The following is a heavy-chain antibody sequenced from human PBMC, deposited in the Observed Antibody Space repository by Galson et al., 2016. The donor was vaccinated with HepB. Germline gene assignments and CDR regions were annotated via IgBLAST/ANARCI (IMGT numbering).Heavy chain of an antibody. V-gene: IGHV3-23*01. CDR2: VSASGDNT. CDR3: AKDRGYSAYSCFDF. Sequence: SLRLSCAASGFTFKFHAMNWVRQTPGKGLEWVSVVSASGDNTYHADSVRGRFTVSRDNGKNTVFLQMNDLRAEDTAIYYCAKDRGYSAYSCFDFWGQGALVTVPS. J-gene: IGHJ4*02. D-gene: IGHD5-12*01. CDR1: GFTFKFHA.